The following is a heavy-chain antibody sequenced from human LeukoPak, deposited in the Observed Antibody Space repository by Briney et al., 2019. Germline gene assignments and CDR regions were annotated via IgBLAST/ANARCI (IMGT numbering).Heavy chain of an antibody. CDR2: IKSKTDGGTT. CDR1: GLIFNSYW. J-gene: IGHJ4*02. Sequence: MTGGCLRLSCAASGLIFNSYWMSWVRQAPGKGLEWVGRIKSKTDGGTTDYAAPVKGRFTISRDDSKNTLYLQMNSLKTEDTAVYYCTTGTLNYDVLTGYFSYYFDYWGQGTLVTVSS. V-gene: IGHV3-15*01. CDR3: TTGTLNYDVLTGYFSYYFDY. D-gene: IGHD3-9*01.